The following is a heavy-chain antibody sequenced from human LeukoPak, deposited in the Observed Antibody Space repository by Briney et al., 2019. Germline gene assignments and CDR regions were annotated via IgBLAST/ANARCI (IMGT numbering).Heavy chain of an antibody. V-gene: IGHV3-7*01. J-gene: IGHJ5*02. CDR1: GITFRNYW. CDR2: IKEDGSDK. Sequence: GGSLRLSCVVSGITFRNYWMSWVRQAPGKGLEWVAFIKEDGSDKHYVDSVKGRFTIYRDNAKNSLYLQMNSLRAEDTAVYFCHQPVTLPAWGQGALVTVSP. CDR3: HQPVTLPA. D-gene: IGHD2-2*01.